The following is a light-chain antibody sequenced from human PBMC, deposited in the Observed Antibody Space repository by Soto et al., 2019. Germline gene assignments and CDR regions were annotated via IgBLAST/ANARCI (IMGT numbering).Light chain of an antibody. CDR3: ASWDDSLGGRVV. Sequence: QSVLTQPPSASGTPGQRVTISCTGSSSNIGSNYVYWYQQFPGTAPKLLIHRNNQRPSGVPDRFSGSKSGTSASLAISGLRSEDEADYYCASWDDSLGGRVVFGGGTKVTVL. V-gene: IGLV1-47*01. CDR2: RNN. CDR1: SSNIGSNY. J-gene: IGLJ2*01.